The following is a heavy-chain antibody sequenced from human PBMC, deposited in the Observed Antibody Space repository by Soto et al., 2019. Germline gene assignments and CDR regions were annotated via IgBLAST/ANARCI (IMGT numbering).Heavy chain of an antibody. D-gene: IGHD3-16*01. CDR2: INGASGKT. Sequence: QVQLVQSGAEVKKPGASVKVSCKASGYTFTTYAMHWVRQAPGQGLEWMGWINGASGKTKYSQKFKGRVSITRDTSANTGYMELSSVRSEDTAVYYCARDGGGGTPNWFDPWGQGTLVTVSS. V-gene: IGHV1-3*01. J-gene: IGHJ5*02. CDR1: GYTFTTYA. CDR3: ARDGGGGTPNWFDP.